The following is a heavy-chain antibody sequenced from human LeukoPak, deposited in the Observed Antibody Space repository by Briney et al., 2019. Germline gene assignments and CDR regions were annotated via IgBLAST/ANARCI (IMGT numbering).Heavy chain of an antibody. CDR2: INPNSGGT. D-gene: IGHD6-19*01. Sequence: ASVKVSCKASGYTFTGYYMHWVRQAPGQGLEWMGRINPNSGGTNYAQKFQGRVTMTRDTSISTAYMELSRLRSDDTAVYYCARGYKGIAEAAYWGQGTLVTVSS. V-gene: IGHV1-2*06. CDR1: GYTFTGYY. CDR3: ARGYKGIAEAAY. J-gene: IGHJ4*02.